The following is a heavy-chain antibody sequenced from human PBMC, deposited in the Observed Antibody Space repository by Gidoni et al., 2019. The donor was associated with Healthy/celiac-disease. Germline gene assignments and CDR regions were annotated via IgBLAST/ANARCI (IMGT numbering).Heavy chain of an antibody. V-gene: IGHV3-48*03. CDR1: GFTFSSYE. Sequence: EVQLVESGGGLVQPGGSLRLSCAASGFTFSSYEMNWVRQAPGKGLEWVSYISSSGSTTYYADSVKGRFTISRDNAKNSLYLQMNSLRAEDTAVYYCARDCLNCFDYWGQGTLVTVSS. CDR2: ISSSGSTT. CDR3: ARDCLNCFDY. J-gene: IGHJ4*02.